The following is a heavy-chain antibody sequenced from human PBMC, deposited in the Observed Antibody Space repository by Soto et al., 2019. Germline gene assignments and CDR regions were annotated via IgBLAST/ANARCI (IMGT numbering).Heavy chain of an antibody. CDR2: ISAYNGNT. CDR1: GYTFTSCG. Sequence: ASVKVSCKASGYTFTSCGISWVRQVPGQGLEWMGWISAYNGNTNYAQKLQGRVTMTTDTSTSTAYMELRSLRSDDTAVYYCARPYYDFWRGSYTMPHLAGMDVWGQGTTVTVSS. V-gene: IGHV1-18*01. D-gene: IGHD3-3*01. J-gene: IGHJ6*02. CDR3: ARPYYDFWRGSYTMPHLAGMDV.